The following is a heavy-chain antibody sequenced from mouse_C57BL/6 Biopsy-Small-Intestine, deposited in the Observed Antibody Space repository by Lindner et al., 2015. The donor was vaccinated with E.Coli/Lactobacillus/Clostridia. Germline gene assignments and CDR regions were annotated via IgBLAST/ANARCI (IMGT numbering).Heavy chain of an antibody. CDR3: VAYFYAMDY. Sequence: VQLQESGGGLVQPKGSLKLPCAASGFSFNTYAMNWVRQAPGKGLELVARIRSKSNNYATYYADSVKDRFTISRDDSESMLYLQMNNLKTEDTAMYYCVAYFYAMDYWGQGTSVTVSS. V-gene: IGHV10-1*01. CDR1: GFSFNTYA. D-gene: IGHD2-10*01. CDR2: IRSKSNNYAT. J-gene: IGHJ4*01.